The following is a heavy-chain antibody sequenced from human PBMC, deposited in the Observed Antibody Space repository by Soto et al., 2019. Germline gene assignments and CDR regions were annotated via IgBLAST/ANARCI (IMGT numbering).Heavy chain of an antibody. CDR1: GFTFSTSA. CDR3: ARGRGYCSGGTCYVDY. Sequence: GGSLRLSCAASGFTFSTSAMAWVRQAPGKALEWVSSISGSATSTYFADSVKGRYSISRDNSKNTLYLQMSSLKAEDTAVYYCARGRGYCSGGTCYVDYWGRGTLVTVSS. J-gene: IGHJ4*02. V-gene: IGHV3-23*01. CDR2: ISGSATST. D-gene: IGHD2-15*01.